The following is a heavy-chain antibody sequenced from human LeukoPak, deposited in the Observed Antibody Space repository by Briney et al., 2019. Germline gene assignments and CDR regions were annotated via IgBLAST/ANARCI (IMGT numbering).Heavy chain of an antibody. V-gene: IGHV3-30-3*02. CDR2: ISYDGSNK. J-gene: IGHJ2*01. Sequence: PGRSLRLSCAASGFTFSSYAMHWVRQAPGKGLEWVAVISYDGSNKYYADSVKGRFTISRDNAKNSLYLQMNSLRAEDTALYYCAKPDTAMATYWYFDLWGRGTLVTVSS. D-gene: IGHD5-18*01. CDR1: GFTFSSYA. CDR3: AKPDTAMATYWYFDL.